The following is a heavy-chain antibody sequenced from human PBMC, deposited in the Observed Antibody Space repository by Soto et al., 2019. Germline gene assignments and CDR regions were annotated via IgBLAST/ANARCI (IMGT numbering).Heavy chain of an antibody. J-gene: IGHJ4*02. CDR1: GGSISTYY. V-gene: IGHV4-59*01. CDR3: ARGRSSSRCYSLWY. Sequence: SETLSLTCTVSGGSISTYYWHWIRQPPGKGLEWIGYIYNNGSTNYIPSLKSRVTISLDRSKKQFSLTLNSVPSADTAVYYCARGRSSSRCYSLWYWGQGGVGTVSS. CDR2: IYNNGST. D-gene: IGHD6-19*01.